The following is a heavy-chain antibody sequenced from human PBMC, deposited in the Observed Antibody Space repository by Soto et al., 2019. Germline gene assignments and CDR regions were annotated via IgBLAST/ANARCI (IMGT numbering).Heavy chain of an antibody. CDR3: ARHPERIAEIGWFDP. V-gene: IGHV3-48*01. Sequence: PGGSLRLSCAASGFNFSSYGIHWVRQAPGKGLEWVSYISSSSSTIYYADSVKGRFTISRDNAKNSLYLQVNSLRAEDTAVYYCARHPERIAEIGWFDPWGQGTLVT. CDR1: GFNFSSYG. J-gene: IGHJ5*02. CDR2: ISSSSSTI. D-gene: IGHD6-13*01.